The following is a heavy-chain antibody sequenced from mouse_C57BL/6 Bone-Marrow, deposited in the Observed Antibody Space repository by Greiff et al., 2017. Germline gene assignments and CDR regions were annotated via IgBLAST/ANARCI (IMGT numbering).Heavy chain of an antibody. V-gene: IGHV5-17*01. CDR2: ISSGSSTI. J-gene: IGHJ2*01. CDR3: ARPYDYDGGGLDYFDY. Sequence: EVQLQESGGGLVKPGGSLKLSCAASGFTFSDYGMHWVRQAPEKGLEWVAYISSGSSTIYYADTVKGRFTISRDNAKNTLFLQMTSLRSEDTAMYYCARPYDYDGGGLDYFDYWGQGTTLTVSS. D-gene: IGHD2-4*01. CDR1: GFTFSDYG.